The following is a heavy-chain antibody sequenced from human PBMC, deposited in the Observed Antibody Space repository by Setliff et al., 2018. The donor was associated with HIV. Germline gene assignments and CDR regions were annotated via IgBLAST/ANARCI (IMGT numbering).Heavy chain of an antibody. CDR1: GFSFSDYY. D-gene: IGHD6-6*01. V-gene: IGHV3-11*04. CDR3: ARDLHILYSNSGGGFDY. Sequence: PGGSLSLTCAIPGFSFSDYYMNWVRQAPGKGLEWVAYISHSGFTIYYADSVKGRFTITRDNAKNSLSLQMNSLIVEDTAVYYCARDLHILYSNSGGGFDYWGQGTLVTVSS. CDR2: ISHSGFTI. J-gene: IGHJ4*02.